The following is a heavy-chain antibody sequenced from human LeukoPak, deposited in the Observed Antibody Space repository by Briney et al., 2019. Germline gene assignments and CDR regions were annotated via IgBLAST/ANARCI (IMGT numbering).Heavy chain of an antibody. Sequence: LSLTCTVSGGSISSSSYYWGWIRQPPGKGLEWVSVIYTGGGTDHADSVKGRFTISRDNSKNTLSLQMNSLRAEDTAIYYCTRSGYRHPYHFESWGQGTLVIVSS. CDR1: GGSISSSSYY. D-gene: IGHD3-22*01. CDR2: IYTGGGT. V-gene: IGHV3-53*03. J-gene: IGHJ4*02. CDR3: TRSGYRHPYHFES.